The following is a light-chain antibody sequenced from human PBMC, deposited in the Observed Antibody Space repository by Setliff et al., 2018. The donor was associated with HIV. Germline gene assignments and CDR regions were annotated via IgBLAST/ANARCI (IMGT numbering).Light chain of an antibody. CDR1: SSNIGSNY. V-gene: IGLV1-47*01. Sequence: QSVLTQPPSASGTPGQRVTISCSGSSSNIGSNYVYWYQHLPGTAPKLLIYRNNQRPSGVPDRFSGSKSGTSASLAISGLRSEDEADYYCAAWDDSLSGLGVVFGGGTKVTVL. CDR3: AAWDDSLSGLGVV. CDR2: RNN. J-gene: IGLJ2*01.